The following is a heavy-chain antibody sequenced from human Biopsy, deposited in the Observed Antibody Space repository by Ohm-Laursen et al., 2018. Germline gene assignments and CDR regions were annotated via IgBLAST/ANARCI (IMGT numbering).Heavy chain of an antibody. CDR3: GNEVHGRDY. J-gene: IGHJ4*02. V-gene: IGHV4-34*08. D-gene: IGHD2-15*01. Sequence: SETLSLTCAVFGKTFSDYHRSWIRQPPGKGLEWIGQINQAGTTNYNPSLKSRVSISAEESKYEFSLRWNSVTAADTAVYLCGNEVHGRDYWGLGAQVTVSS. CDR2: INQAGTT. CDR1: GKTFSDYH.